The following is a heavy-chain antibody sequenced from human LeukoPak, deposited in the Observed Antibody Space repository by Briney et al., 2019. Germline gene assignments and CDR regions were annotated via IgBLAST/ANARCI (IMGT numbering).Heavy chain of an antibody. CDR3: ARGDRLYSSSWYSDAFDI. D-gene: IGHD6-13*01. Sequence: SETLSLTCTVSGGSISSYYWSWVRQPPGEGLEWIGYIYYSGSTNYNPSLKSRVTISVDTSKNQFSLKLSSVTAADTAVYYCARGDRLYSSSWYSDAFDIWGQGTMVTVSS. J-gene: IGHJ3*02. V-gene: IGHV4-59*01. CDR1: GGSISSYY. CDR2: IYYSGST.